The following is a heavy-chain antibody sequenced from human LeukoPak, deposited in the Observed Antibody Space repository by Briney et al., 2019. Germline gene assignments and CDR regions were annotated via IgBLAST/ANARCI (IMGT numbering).Heavy chain of an antibody. V-gene: IGHV4-34*01. J-gene: IGHJ4*02. D-gene: IGHD3-22*01. Sequence: SETLSLTCAVYGGSFSGYYWSWIRQPPGKGLEWIGEISHSGSTNYNPSLKSRVTISVDTSKNQFSLKLSSVTAADTAVYYCARGGFSYYYDSSGYYYRWGQGTLVTVSS. CDR2: ISHSGST. CDR1: GGSFSGYY. CDR3: ARGGFSYYYDSSGYYYR.